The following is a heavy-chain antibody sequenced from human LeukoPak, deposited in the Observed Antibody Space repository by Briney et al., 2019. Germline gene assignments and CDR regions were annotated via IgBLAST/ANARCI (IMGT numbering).Heavy chain of an antibody. CDR3: ARVTGSYYYYYYMDV. CDR2: IYYSGST. V-gene: IGHV4-59*01. CDR1: GGSISSYY. Sequence: SETLSLTCTVSGGSISSYYWSWIRQPPGKGLEWIGYIYYSGSTNYNPSLKSRVTISVDTSKNQFSLKLSSVTAADTAVYYCARVTGSYYYYYYMDVWGKGTTVTVSS. D-gene: IGHD3-10*01. J-gene: IGHJ6*03.